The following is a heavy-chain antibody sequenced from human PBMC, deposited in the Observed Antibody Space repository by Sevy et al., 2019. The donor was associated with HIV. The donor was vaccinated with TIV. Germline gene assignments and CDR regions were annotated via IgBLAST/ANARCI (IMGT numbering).Heavy chain of an antibody. J-gene: IGHJ6*02. CDR3: VKGPHPAVTTSYALDV. Sequence: GGSLRLSCAASGFTFKSYGMRWVRQAPGKGLEWVTFIRNDGSTKYYADSVRGRFTASRDNSKNTLYLHMNSLRPEDTAVYYCVKGPHPAVTTSYALDVWGQGTTVTVSS. CDR1: GFTFKSYG. V-gene: IGHV3-30*02. CDR2: IRNDGSTK. D-gene: IGHD4-17*01.